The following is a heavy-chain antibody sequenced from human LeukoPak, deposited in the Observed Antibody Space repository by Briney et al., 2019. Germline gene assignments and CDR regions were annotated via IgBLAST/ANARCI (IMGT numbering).Heavy chain of an antibody. CDR3: ARDNYDSSGYYFD. V-gene: IGHV3-48*03. CDR1: GFTFSSYD. CDR2: ISSSGSTI. J-gene: IGHJ4*02. D-gene: IGHD3-22*01. Sequence: GGSLTLSCAASGFTFSSYDMNWVRQAPGKGLEWVSYISSSGSTIYYADSVKGRFTISRDNAKNSLYLQMNSLRAEDTAVYYCARDNYDSSGYYFDWGQGTLVTVSS.